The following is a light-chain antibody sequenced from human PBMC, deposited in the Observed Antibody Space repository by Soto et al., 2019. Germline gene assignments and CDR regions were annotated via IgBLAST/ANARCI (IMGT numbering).Light chain of an antibody. Sequence: EIVLTQSPGTLSLSPGERATLSCRASQSVSSSYLVWFQHKPGQAPRLLIYGASTRATGIAARFSGSGSGTEFSLTTSSLQSEDIAVYFCQQYNSWPPITFGQGTRLEIK. CDR1: QSVSSSY. V-gene: IGKV3-15*01. CDR3: QQYNSWPPIT. J-gene: IGKJ5*01. CDR2: GAS.